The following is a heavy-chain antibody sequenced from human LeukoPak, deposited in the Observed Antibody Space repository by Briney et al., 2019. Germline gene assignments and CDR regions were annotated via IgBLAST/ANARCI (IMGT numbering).Heavy chain of an antibody. V-gene: IGHV3-23*01. Sequence: PGGSLRLSCAASGFTFSSYTMSWVRQAPGKGLEWVSAISSSGGSTYYADSVKGRFTISRDNSKNTLYLQMNSLRAEDTAVYYCAKDLRGYSYGYGYWGQGTLVTVSS. CDR1: GFTFSSYT. J-gene: IGHJ4*02. CDR3: AKDLRGYSYGYGY. CDR2: ISSSGGST. D-gene: IGHD5-18*01.